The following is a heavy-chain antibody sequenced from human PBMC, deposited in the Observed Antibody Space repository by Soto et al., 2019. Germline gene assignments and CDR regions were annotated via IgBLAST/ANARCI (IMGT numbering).Heavy chain of an antibody. V-gene: IGHV1-18*01. CDR1: GYTVSNYG. J-gene: IGHJ5*02. CDR3: ARVVPGAEAWFGP. CDR2: ISLYSDGT. Sequence: QVQLVQSGGEVQRPGASVKVSCKTSGYTVSNYGITWVRQAPGQPREWLGWISLYSDGTNYAQKFQGRVSMTTDPSTTTAYMELRSLRSDDTAVYYCARVVPGAEAWFGPWGQGTLVTVSS.